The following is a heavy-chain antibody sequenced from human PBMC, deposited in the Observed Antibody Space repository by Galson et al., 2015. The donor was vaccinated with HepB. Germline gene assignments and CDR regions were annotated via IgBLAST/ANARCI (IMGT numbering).Heavy chain of an antibody. J-gene: IGHJ4*02. D-gene: IGHD3-10*01. V-gene: IGHV3-48*03. CDR2: ISSNGYMI. CDR3: VRDDALWSWYFDS. Sequence: SLRLSCAASGFTFGAYEMNWVRQAPGKGLEWISYISSNGYMIYYAESVKGRFTVSGDNARDSLYLQMNSLRVEDTAVYYCVRDDALWSWYFDSWGQGILVTVSS. CDR1: GFTFGAYE.